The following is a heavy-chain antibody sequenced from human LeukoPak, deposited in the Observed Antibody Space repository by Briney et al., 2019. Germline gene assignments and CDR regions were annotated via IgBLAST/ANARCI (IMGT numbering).Heavy chain of an antibody. CDR3: ARPTTSCLYSH. Sequence: PGGPLRLSCAASGFTFSDFDLNWVRQAPGKGLEWVSYISGSSRTTYYTDSVKGLFTISRDNAKNSLYLQMNSLRAEDTAVYYCARPTTSCLYSHWGQGTMVTVSS. CDR2: ISGSSRTT. J-gene: IGHJ3*01. D-gene: IGHD2-2*01. CDR1: GFTFSDFD. V-gene: IGHV3-48*01.